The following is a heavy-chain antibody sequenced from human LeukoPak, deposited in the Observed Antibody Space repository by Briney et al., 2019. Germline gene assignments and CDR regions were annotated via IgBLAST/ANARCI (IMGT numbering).Heavy chain of an antibody. CDR3: ARGGERQLVEARADY. J-gene: IGHJ4*02. V-gene: IGHV1-8*01. CDR1: GYTFTRYD. CDR2: MNPNSGNT. Sequence: ASVNVSCKASGYTFTRYDINWVRQAPGQGLEWMGWMNPNSGNTGYAQKFQGRVTMTRNTSISTAYMELSSLRSEDTAVYYCARGGERQLVEARADYWGQGTLVTVSS. D-gene: IGHD6-13*01.